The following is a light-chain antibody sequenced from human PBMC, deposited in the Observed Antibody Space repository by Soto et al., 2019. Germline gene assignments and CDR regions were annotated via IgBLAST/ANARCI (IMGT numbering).Light chain of an antibody. V-gene: IGKV1-5*03. J-gene: IGKJ1*01. CDR1: KTISSW. Sequence: DIQMTQSPSTLSGSVGDRVTITCRASKTISSWLAWYQQKPGKAPKLLIYKAYTLKSGVPSRFSGSGSGTEFTLTISSLQPDDFATYYCQHYNSYSEAFGQGTKV. CDR3: QHYNSYSEA. CDR2: KAY.